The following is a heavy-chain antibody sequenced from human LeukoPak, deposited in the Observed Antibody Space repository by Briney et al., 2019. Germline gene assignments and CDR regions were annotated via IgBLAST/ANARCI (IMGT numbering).Heavy chain of an antibody. V-gene: IGHV2-5*02. Sequence: SGPTLVNPTQTLTLTCTFSGFSLSTSGVGVGWIRQPPGKALEWLALIYWDDDKRYSPSLKSKLTITKDTSKNQVVLTITNMDPVDTATYYCALLVMVRGVTIKGGFDYWGQGTLVTVSS. D-gene: IGHD3-10*01. CDR1: GFSLSTSGVG. CDR3: ALLVMVRGVTIKGGFDY. CDR2: IYWDDDK. J-gene: IGHJ4*02.